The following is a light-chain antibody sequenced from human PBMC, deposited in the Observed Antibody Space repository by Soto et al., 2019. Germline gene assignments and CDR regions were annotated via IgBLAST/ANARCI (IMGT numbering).Light chain of an antibody. J-gene: IGKJ1*01. Sequence: DIVMTQSPATLSVSPGERATLSCRASQNIRSDLAWYQQKPGQAPRLLMYGASIRATGIPARFTGSGSGTDFTITISSLQSEDLAIYYCQQYIHWTFGQGTKMEIK. CDR3: QQYIHWT. CDR2: GAS. V-gene: IGKV3-15*01. CDR1: QNIRSD.